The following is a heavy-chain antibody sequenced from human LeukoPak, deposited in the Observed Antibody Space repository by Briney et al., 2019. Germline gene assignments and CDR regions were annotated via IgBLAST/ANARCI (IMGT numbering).Heavy chain of an antibody. CDR2: IQYDGSNK. V-gene: IGHV3-30*02. CDR3: AKAKESDYVWGNYRNDVFDI. D-gene: IGHD3-16*02. CDR1: GFTFSSYG. Sequence: RSGGSLRLSCAASGFTFSSYGMHWVRQAPGKGLEWVTFIQYDGSNKYYADSVKGRFTISRDNSKNTLYLQMNSLRAEDTAVYYCAKAKESDYVWGNYRNDVFDIWGQGTMVTVSS. J-gene: IGHJ3*02.